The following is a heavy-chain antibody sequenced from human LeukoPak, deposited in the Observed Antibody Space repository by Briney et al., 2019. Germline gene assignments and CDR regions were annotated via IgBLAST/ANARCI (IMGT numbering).Heavy chain of an antibody. CDR2: ITSSSSSI. CDR1: GFTFSTYA. Sequence: GGSLRLSCAAYGFTFSTYAMDWVRQAPGKGLEWVSYITSSSSSIFYADSVRGRFTISRDNAKNSLYLQMNSLGVDDSAVYYCARVSTCSGGSCLGSWGQGTLVTVSS. V-gene: IGHV3-48*04. CDR3: ARVSTCSGGSCLGS. J-gene: IGHJ5*02. D-gene: IGHD2-15*01.